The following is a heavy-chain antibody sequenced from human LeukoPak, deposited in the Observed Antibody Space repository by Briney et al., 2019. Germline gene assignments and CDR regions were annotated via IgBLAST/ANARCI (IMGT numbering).Heavy chain of an antibody. J-gene: IGHJ4*02. CDR1: GFTFTSHG. V-gene: IGHV3-30*18. CDR2: ISFDGSNE. CDR3: AKDGGNWNDFDC. D-gene: IGHD1-1*01. Sequence: GGSLRLSCAASGFTFTSHGMHWVRQAPGKGLEWVAFISFDGSNENYADSVKGRFTISRDNSKNTLYLQMNSLRAEDTAVYYCAKDGGNWNDFDCWGQGTLVIVSS.